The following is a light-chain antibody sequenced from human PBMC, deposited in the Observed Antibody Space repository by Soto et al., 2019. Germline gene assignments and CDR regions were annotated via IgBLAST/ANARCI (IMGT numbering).Light chain of an antibody. Sequence: QSVLTQPRSVSGSPGQSVTISCTGTSSDVGGYNYVSWYQQHPGKAPKLMIYDVTTRPSGVPDRFSGSNSGNTASLTISGRQAADEADYYRSSHAGSSVVFGTGTKVTVL. CDR2: DVT. CDR3: SSHAGSSVV. CDR1: SSDVGGYNY. V-gene: IGLV2-11*01. J-gene: IGLJ1*01.